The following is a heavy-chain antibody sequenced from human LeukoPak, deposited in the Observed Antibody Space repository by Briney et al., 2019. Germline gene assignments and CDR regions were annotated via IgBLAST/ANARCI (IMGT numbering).Heavy chain of an antibody. J-gene: IGHJ5*02. CDR3: ARAKAYYEILTAYNP. CDR1: DNTFSNYG. Sequence: ASVKVSCKASDNTFSNYGVTWVRQAPGQGLEWMGWITAYNGNTKYAQKFQGRVTMTTESSTSTVLMELRSLTSDDTAVYYCARAKAYYEILTAYNPWGQGTLVTVSS. V-gene: IGHV1-18*04. D-gene: IGHD3-9*01. CDR2: ITAYNGNT.